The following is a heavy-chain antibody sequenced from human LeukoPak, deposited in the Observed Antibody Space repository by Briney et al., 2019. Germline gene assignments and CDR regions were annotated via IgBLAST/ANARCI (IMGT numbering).Heavy chain of an antibody. CDR2: IYYSGST. J-gene: IGHJ4*02. Sequence: KSSETLSLTCTVSDSISGYYWSWIRQPPGKGLEWIGSIYYSGSTYYNPSLKSRVTISVDTSKNQFSLKLSSVTAADTAVYYCARLSIAVAFDYWGQGTLVTVSS. D-gene: IGHD6-19*01. V-gene: IGHV4-39*01. CDR3: ARLSIAVAFDY. CDR1: DSISGYY.